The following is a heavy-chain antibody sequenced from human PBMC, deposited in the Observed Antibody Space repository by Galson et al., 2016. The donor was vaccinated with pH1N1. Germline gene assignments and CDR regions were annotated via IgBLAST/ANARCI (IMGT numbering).Heavy chain of an antibody. CDR2: IFGSAAKT. CDR3: AKDHPSEGWPALDS. V-gene: IGHV3-23*01. Sequence: SLRLSCAASGFTFSDYVMTWVRQAPGKGLEWVSAIFGSAAKTFYADSVMGRFTISRDNSKNTLYLQVNSLRVEDTAIYYCAKDHPSEGWPALDSWGQGTLVTVSS. CDR1: GFTFSDYV. D-gene: IGHD2-15*01. J-gene: IGHJ4*02.